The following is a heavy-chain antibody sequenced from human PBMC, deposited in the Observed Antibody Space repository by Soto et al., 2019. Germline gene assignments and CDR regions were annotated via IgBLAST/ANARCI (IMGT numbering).Heavy chain of an antibody. Sequence: GGSLRLSCAASGFTFSSYAMSWVRQAPGKGLEWVSAISGSGGSTYYADSVKGRFTISRDNSKNTLYLQMNSLRAEDTAVYYCAKGLEPITMIVVVITTAVDYWGQGTLVTVSS. CDR2: ISGSGGST. J-gene: IGHJ4*02. CDR1: GFTFSSYA. V-gene: IGHV3-23*01. CDR3: AKGLEPITMIVVVITTAVDY. D-gene: IGHD3-22*01.